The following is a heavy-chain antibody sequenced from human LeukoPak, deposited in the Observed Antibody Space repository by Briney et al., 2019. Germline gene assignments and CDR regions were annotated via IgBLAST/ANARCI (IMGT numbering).Heavy chain of an antibody. CDR3: ARGRGWPQDYYYYGMDV. Sequence: ASVKVSCKASGYTFTSYDINWVRQATGQGLEWMGWMNPNSGNTGYAQKFQGRVTMTRNTFISTAYMELSSLRSEDTAVYYCARGRGWPQDYYYYGMDVWGQGTTVTVSS. CDR1: GYTFTSYD. CDR2: MNPNSGNT. J-gene: IGHJ6*02. D-gene: IGHD6-19*01. V-gene: IGHV1-8*01.